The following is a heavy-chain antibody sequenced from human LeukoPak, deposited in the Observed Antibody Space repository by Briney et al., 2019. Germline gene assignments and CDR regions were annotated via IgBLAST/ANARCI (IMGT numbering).Heavy chain of an antibody. J-gene: IGHJ3*02. CDR3: ARHRSGGSQDDAFDI. Sequence: GGSLRLSCAASEFTFSTYWMSWVRQAPGKGLEWVADIKQDGSEKYYVHSVKCRFTISRQNAKNSLFLQMNSLRAEDTAVYYCARHRSGGSQDDAFDIWGQGTMVTVSS. CDR1: EFTFSTYW. D-gene: IGHD2-15*01. CDR2: IKQDGSEK. V-gene: IGHV3-7*01.